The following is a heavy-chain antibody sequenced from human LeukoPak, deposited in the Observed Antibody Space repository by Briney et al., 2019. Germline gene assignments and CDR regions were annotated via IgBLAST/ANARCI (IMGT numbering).Heavy chain of an antibody. J-gene: IGHJ3*02. D-gene: IGHD3-9*01. CDR1: GYTFTGYY. CDR2: INPNSGDT. V-gene: IGHV1-2*02. Sequence: ASVKVSCKSSGYTFTGYYMHWVRQAPGQGLEWMGWINPNSGDTNYAQKFQGRVTMTRDTSISTAYMELSRLRSDDTAVYYCARAGLRYFDWFLYPGERDAFDIWGQGTMVTVSS. CDR3: ARAGLRYFDWFLYPGERDAFDI.